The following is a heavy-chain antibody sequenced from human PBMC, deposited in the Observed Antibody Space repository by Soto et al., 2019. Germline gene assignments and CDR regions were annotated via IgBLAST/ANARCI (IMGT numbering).Heavy chain of an antibody. CDR2: IYHSGST. D-gene: IGHD4-17*01. CDR1: GYSISSGYY. CDR3: ASFGYGDYFDY. Sequence: SETLSLTCAVSGYSISSGYYWGWIRQPPGKGLEWIGSIYHSGSTYYNPSLKSRVTISVDTSKNQFSLKLSSVTAADTAVYYCASFGYGDYFDYWGQGTLVTVSS. V-gene: IGHV4-38-2*01. J-gene: IGHJ4*02.